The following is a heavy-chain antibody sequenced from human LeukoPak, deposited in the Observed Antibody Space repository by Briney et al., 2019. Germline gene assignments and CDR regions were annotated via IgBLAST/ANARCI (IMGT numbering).Heavy chain of an antibody. CDR3: ARDPTTVTKGLDI. J-gene: IGHJ3*02. CDR1: CASFSSHY. Sequence: SETRSLSGAVSCASFSSHYWSWIRQPPAKGLEWTGYISYIGSTNYNPSLKSRVTISVDTSKNQFSLKLSPVPAADTAVYYCARDPTTVTKGLDIWGQGPMVPVSS. D-gene: IGHD4-17*01. CDR2: ISYIGST. V-gene: IGHV4-59*11.